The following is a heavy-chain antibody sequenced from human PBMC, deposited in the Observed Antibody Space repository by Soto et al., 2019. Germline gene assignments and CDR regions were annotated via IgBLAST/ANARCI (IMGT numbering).Heavy chain of an antibody. CDR3: ARSTWWGQRAEPNYDFWSGYYKPLYYYGMDV. CDR2: INHSGST. J-gene: IGHJ6*02. V-gene: IGHV4-34*01. CDR1: GGSFSGYY. D-gene: IGHD3-3*01. Sequence: PSETLSLTCAVYGGSFSGYYWSWIRQPPGKGLEWIREINHSGSTNYNPSLKSRVTISVDTSKNQFSLKLSSVTAADTAVYYCARSTWWGQRAEPNYDFWSGYYKPLYYYGMDVWGQGTTVTVSS.